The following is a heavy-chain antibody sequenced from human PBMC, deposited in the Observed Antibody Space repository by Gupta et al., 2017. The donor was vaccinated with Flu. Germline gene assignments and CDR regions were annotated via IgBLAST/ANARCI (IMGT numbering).Heavy chain of an antibody. Sequence: EGQLLESGGDLVQLGGSLRLSCVASGFTFSNNAMSWVRQAPGKGLEWVSTISDGGGTTYNADSVKGRFTISRDNSNNTLYLQMNSLRAEDTAIYYCAGTMIRSNWFDPWGQGTLVTVSS. CDR1: GFTFSNNA. CDR3: AGTMIRSNWFDP. D-gene: IGHD3-10*01. V-gene: IGHV3-23*01. J-gene: IGHJ5*02. CDR2: ISDGGGTT.